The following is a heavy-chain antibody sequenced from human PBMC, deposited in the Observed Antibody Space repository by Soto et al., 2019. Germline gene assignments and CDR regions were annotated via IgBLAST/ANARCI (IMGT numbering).Heavy chain of an antibody. CDR3: AREDGVVGSSSALDH. V-gene: IGHV3-21*01. J-gene: IGHJ4*02. D-gene: IGHD1-26*01. Sequence: EVQVVESGGGLVKPGGSLRLSCVFSGFTFSTYTMHWVRKSPGKGLEWVSSINGRSNYVYYADSVKGRFTISRDNAKNSLYLQMNRLRAEDTAIYYGAREDGVVGSSSALDHGGLGTLVTVSS. CDR2: INGRSNYV. CDR1: GFTFSTYT.